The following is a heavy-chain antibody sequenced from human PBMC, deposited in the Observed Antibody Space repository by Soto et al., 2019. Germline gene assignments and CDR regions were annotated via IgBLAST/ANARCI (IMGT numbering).Heavy chain of an antibody. J-gene: IGHJ6*03. D-gene: IGHD2-2*02. CDR3: AKDRRYCSGTSCYRVYYYYNMDV. CDR2: MSYDGSNE. Sequence: PGGSLRLSCAASGFSFRSYGMHWVRQAPGKGLEWVAVMSYDGSNEYYADSVKGRFTISRDQSKNTLDLQMNSLTAEDTAVYYCAKDRRYCSGTSCYRVYYYYNMDVWGKGTTVTV. CDR1: GFSFRSYG. V-gene: IGHV3-30*18.